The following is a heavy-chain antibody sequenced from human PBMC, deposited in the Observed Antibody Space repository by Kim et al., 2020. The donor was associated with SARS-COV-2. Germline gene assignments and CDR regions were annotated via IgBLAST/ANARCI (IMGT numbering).Heavy chain of an antibody. CDR3: AREVEGGNSAGGRATYFDY. CDR2: IIPIFGTA. V-gene: IGHV1-69*13. D-gene: IGHD2-21*02. J-gene: IGHJ4*02. Sequence: SVKVSCKASGGTFSSYAISWVRQAPGQGLEWMGGIIPIFGTANYAQKFQGRVTITADESTSTAYMELSSLRSEDTAVYYCAREVEGGNSAGGRATYFDYWGQGTLVTVSS. CDR1: GGTFSSYA.